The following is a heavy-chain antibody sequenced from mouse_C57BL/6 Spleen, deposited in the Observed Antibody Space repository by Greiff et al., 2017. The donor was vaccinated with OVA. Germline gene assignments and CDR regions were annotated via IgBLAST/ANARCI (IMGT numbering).Heavy chain of an antibody. Sequence: QVHVKQPGAELVKPGASVKLSCKASGYTFTSYWMQWVKQRPGQGLEWIGEIDPSDSYTNYNQKFKGKATLTVDTSSSTAYMQLSSLTSEDSAVYYCARRKDDYGYFDYWGQGTTLTVSS. CDR1: GYTFTSYW. J-gene: IGHJ2*01. V-gene: IGHV1-50*01. CDR3: ARRKDDYGYFDY. CDR2: IDPSDSYT. D-gene: IGHD2-4*01.